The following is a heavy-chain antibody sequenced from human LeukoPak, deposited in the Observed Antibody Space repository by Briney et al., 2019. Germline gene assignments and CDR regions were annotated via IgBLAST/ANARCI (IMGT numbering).Heavy chain of an antibody. D-gene: IGHD1-7*01. Sequence: ASVTVSCKASGYTFNSHGISWVRQAPGQGLEWMTWISPYNGNTNYAQNFQGRVAMTIDTSTSTAYMELRSLRSDDTAVYYCARDVTGTARWYFDYWGQGTLVTVSS. CDR3: ARDVTGTARWYFDY. CDR2: ISPYNGNT. J-gene: IGHJ4*02. CDR1: GYTFNSHG. V-gene: IGHV1-18*01.